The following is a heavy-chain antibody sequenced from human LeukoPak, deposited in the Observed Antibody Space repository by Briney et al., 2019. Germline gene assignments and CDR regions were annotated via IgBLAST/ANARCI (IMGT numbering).Heavy chain of an antibody. CDR3: SRGFSGFWEFDS. CDR1: GGSFSSYS. V-gene: IGHV4-34*01. Sequence: SETLSLTCDVSGGSFSSYSWNWIRQPPGKGLEWIAEISYAGNTHTGSTSYSASLKSRVTISVDTPKNQFSLHLSSVTAADAGVYYCSRGFSGFWEFDSWGQGTLVTVSS. J-gene: IGHJ4*02. CDR2: ISYAGNTHTGST. D-gene: IGHD1-14*01.